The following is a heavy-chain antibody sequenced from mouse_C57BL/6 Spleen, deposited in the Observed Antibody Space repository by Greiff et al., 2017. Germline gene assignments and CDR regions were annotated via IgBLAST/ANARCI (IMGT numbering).Heavy chain of an antibody. J-gene: IGHJ2*01. Sequence: EVKLVESGGGLVKPGGSLKLSCAASGFTFSDYGMHWVRQAPEKGLEWVAYISRGSSTIYYADTVKGRFTISRDNAKNTLFLQMTSLRSEDTAMYYCAKEGWLLPFYYFDYWGQGTTLTVSS. D-gene: IGHD2-3*01. V-gene: IGHV5-17*01. CDR3: AKEGWLLPFYYFDY. CDR1: GFTFSDYG. CDR2: ISRGSSTI.